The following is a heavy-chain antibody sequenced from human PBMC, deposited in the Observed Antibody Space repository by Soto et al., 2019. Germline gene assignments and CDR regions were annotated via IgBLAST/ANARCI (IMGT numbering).Heavy chain of an antibody. Sequence: SSETLSLTCTVSGGSVSSGSYFWSWIRQPPGKGLEWIGFIYHTGTTYYNPSLRSRVTISIDTSKSQFSMKLNSVTAADTAVYYCARVMAAMQNWLDPWGQGTLVTVSS. CDR3: ARVMAAMQNWLDP. V-gene: IGHV4-30-4*01. D-gene: IGHD2-2*01. CDR2: IYHTGTT. J-gene: IGHJ5*02. CDR1: GGSVSSGSYF.